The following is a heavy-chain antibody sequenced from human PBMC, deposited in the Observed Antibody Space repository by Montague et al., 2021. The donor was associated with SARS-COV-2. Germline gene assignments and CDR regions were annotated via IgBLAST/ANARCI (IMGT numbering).Heavy chain of an antibody. CDR1: GGSISSYY. CDR2: IHTSGST. J-gene: IGHJ6*02. CDR3: ASGKYYDFWSGYYSHDYVSGMDV. V-gene: IGHV4-4*07. D-gene: IGHD3-3*01. Sequence: SETLSLTCTVSGGSISSYYWSWIRQSAGNGLERIGRIHTSGSTDYNPSLNSRVTMSVDTSKNQFSLTLSSVTAADTAVYYCASGKYYDFWSGYYSHDYVSGMDVWGQGTTVTVSS.